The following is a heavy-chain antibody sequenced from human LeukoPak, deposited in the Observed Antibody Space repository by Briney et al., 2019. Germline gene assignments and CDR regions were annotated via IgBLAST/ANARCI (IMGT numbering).Heavy chain of an antibody. CDR2: MYHSGST. D-gene: IGHD5-24*01. V-gene: IGHV4-38-2*02. Sequence: SETLSLTCTVSGYSIGSDYYWGWIRQPPGKGLEWIGSMYHSGSTYYNPSLKSRVTISMDTSKNQFSLNLNSVTAADTAVYYCAREYQRDAVDIWGQGTMVAVSS. CDR1: GYSIGSDYY. CDR3: AREYQRDAVDI. J-gene: IGHJ3*02.